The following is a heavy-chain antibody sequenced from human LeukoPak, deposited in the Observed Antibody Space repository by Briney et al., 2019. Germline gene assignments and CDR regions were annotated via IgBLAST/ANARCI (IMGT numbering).Heavy chain of an antibody. D-gene: IGHD2-21*01. J-gene: IGHJ3*02. V-gene: IGHV4-59*12. CDR3: ARSLGDSDAFDI. CDR1: GGSISSYY. Sequence: SETLSLTCTVSGGSISSYYWSWIRQPPGKGLEWIGYIYHSGSTYYNPSLKSRVTISVDRSKNQFSLKLSSVTAADTAVYYCARSLGDSDAFDIWGQGTMVTVSS. CDR2: IYHSGST.